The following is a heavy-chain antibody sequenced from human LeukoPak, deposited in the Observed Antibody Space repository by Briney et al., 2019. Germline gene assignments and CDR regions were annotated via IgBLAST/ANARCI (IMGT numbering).Heavy chain of an antibody. CDR2: INWNGGST. Sequence: GGSLRLSCAASGFAFDDYGMSWVRHAPGKGLEWVSGINWNGGSTGYADSVKGRFTISRDNAKNSLYLQMNSLRAEDTAVYYCAELGITMIGGVWGKGTTVTISS. CDR3: AELGITMIGGV. D-gene: IGHD3-10*02. J-gene: IGHJ6*04. CDR1: GFAFDDYG. V-gene: IGHV3-20*04.